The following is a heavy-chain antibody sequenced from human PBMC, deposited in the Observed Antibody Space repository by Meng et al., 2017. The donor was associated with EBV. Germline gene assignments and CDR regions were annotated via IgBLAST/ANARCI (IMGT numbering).Heavy chain of an antibody. V-gene: IGHV1-69*01. CDR1: GSNFRSDA. J-gene: IGHJ4*02. CDR3: ASESGRGFTPDY. CDR2: LIPMSDAP. Sequence: QVDVVLVGAEVKKAGSASEASCNTSGSNFRSDAISWVRQAPGQGLEWMGGLIPMSDAPHYAQKFQGRVTIAADESTSTHYMDLSGLRSEDTAVYYCASESGRGFTPDYWGQGTLVTVSS. D-gene: IGHD3-10*01.